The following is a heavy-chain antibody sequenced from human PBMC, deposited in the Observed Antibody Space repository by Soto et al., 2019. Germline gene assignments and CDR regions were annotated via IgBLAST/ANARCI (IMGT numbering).Heavy chain of an antibody. CDR3: ARASWFFDN. CDR1: GGSVSSGSDY. J-gene: IGHJ4*02. D-gene: IGHD6-13*01. CDR2: IYYSGTT. Sequence: SETLSLTCTVSGGSVSSGSDYWSWIRQPPGKGLECIGCIYYSGTTNYIPSLKSRVTISIDTSKNQFSLKLSSLTAADTAVSYCARASWFFDNWGQGTLVTVSS. V-gene: IGHV4-61*01.